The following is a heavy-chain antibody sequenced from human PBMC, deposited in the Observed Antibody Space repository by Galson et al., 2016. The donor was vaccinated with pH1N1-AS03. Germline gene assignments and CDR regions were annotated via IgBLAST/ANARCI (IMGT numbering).Heavy chain of an antibody. J-gene: IGHJ5*02. CDR3: ARDRYFSGRSYEGWFDP. D-gene: IGHD1-26*01. Sequence: SETLSLTCAVSGYSISSGYYWGWIRQPPGKGLEWIGSIYHSGSTYYNPSLKSRVTISVDTSKNQFSLNLSSVTAADTAVYYCARDRYFSGRSYEGWFDPWGQGTLVTVSS. CDR1: GYSISSGYY. CDR2: IYHSGST. V-gene: IGHV4-38-2*02.